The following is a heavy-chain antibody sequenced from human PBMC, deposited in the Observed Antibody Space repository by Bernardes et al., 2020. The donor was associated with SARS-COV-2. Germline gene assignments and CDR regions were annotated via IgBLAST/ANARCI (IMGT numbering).Heavy chain of an antibody. J-gene: IGHJ4*02. Sequence: GGSLRLSCAASGFTFSSYGMHWVRQAPGKGLEWVAVISYDGSNKYYADSVKGRFTISRDNSKNTLYLQMNSLRAEDTAVYYCAKDTDSYNPLVMITFGGLLLNPFDYWGQGTLVTVSS. CDR2: ISYDGSNK. CDR1: GFTFSSYG. D-gene: IGHD3-16*01. V-gene: IGHV3-30*18. CDR3: AKDTDSYNPLVMITFGGLLLNPFDY.